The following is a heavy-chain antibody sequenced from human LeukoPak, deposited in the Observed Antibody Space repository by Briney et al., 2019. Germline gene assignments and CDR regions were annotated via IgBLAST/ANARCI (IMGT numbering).Heavy chain of an antibody. CDR2: IYTSGST. V-gene: IGHV4-4*07. CDR3: ARGRVWSGYYPYYYYGMDV. J-gene: IGHJ6*02. CDR1: GGSHSSYY. Sequence: PSETLSLTCTVSGGSHSSYYWSWIRQPAGKGLEWIGRIYTSGSTNYNPSLKSRVTMSVDTSKNQFSLKLSSVTAADTAVYYCARGRVWSGYYPYYYYGMDVWGQGTTVTVSS. D-gene: IGHD3-3*01.